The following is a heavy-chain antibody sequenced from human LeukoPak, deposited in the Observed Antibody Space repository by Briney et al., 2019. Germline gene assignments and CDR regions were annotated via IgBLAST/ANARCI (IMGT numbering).Heavy chain of an antibody. J-gene: IGHJ4*02. CDR1: GFIFSNYA. V-gene: IGHV3-23*01. D-gene: IGHD3-3*01. Sequence: SGGSLRLSCAASGFIFSNYAISWVRQAPGRGLEWVSSSSGTGDDKYYADSVKGRFTISRDNSKDTLYLQMNSLRAEDTAVYYCARPRYDFWSGYVDYWGQGTLVTVSS. CDR3: ARPRYDFWSGYVDY. CDR2: SSGTGDDK.